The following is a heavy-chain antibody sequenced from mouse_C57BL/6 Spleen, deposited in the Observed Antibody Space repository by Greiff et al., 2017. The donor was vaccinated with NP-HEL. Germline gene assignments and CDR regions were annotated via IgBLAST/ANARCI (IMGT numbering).Heavy chain of an antibody. D-gene: IGHD1-1*01. CDR1: GYTFTDYY. CDR3: ARAGYYYGSSPDY. CDR2: INPYNGGT. Sequence: VQLKQSGPVLVKPGASVKMSCKASGYTFTDYYMNWVKQSHGKSLEWIGVINPYNGGTSYNQKFKGKATLTVDKSSSTAYMELNSLTSEDSAVYYCARAGYYYGSSPDYWGQGTTLTVSS. J-gene: IGHJ2*01. V-gene: IGHV1-19*01.